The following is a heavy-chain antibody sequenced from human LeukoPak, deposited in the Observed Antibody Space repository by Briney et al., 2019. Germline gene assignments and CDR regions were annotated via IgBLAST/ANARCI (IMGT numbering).Heavy chain of an antibody. CDR1: GFTFRFCG. V-gene: IGHV3-33*01. D-gene: IGHD2-21*02. CDR2: IWYYGSNT. J-gene: IGHJ4*02. CDR3: ATGLLDY. Sequence: GGSLRLSCAASGFTFRFCGMHWGGQAPGKGLEWVAVIWYYGSNTYYADSVKGRFTISRHNSKNTLYLQMNSLRAEDTAVYYCATGLLDYWGQGTLVTVSS.